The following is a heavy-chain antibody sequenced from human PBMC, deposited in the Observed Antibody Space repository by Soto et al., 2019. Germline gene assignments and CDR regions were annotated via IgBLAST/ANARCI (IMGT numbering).Heavy chain of an antibody. Sequence: QVQLVQSGAAVKKPGASVKVSCKASGFSFTGYYIHWLRQAPGQGLEWMGWINAHSGGTEYAQKFQGRVTLTRDTSIATADLTLTSLTSDDTALYYYAKDLTRQLAYWLDPWGQGTQVTVSS. V-gene: IGHV1-2*02. CDR2: INAHSGGT. D-gene: IGHD6-6*01. CDR3: AKDLTRQLAYWLDP. CDR1: GFSFTGYY. J-gene: IGHJ5*02.